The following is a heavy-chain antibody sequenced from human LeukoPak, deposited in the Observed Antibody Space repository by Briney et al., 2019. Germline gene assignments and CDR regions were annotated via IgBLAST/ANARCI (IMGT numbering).Heavy chain of an antibody. CDR3: AKDAGNYFDY. V-gene: IGHV3-30*18. CDR1: GFTFSSYG. CDR2: ISYDGSNK. J-gene: IGHJ4*02. Sequence: GRSLRLSCAASGFTFSSYGMHWVRHAPGKGLEWVAVISYDGSNKYYADSVKGRFTISRDNSKNTLYLQMNSLRAEDTAVYYCAKDAGNYFDYWGQGTLVTVSS.